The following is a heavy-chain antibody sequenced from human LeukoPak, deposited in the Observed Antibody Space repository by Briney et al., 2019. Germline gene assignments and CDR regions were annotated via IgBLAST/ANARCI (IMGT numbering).Heavy chain of an antibody. J-gene: IGHJ4*02. Sequence: SETLSLTCAVYGGSFSGFYWSWLRQPPGKNLQWIGEISYTGDTLYSRSLKSRVTISLDTSKNQFSLKLNSVTAADTAVYYCARVGKYYSAHSCYLGYLDFWGQGNLVTVSS. CDR1: GGSFSGFY. D-gene: IGHD2-2*01. CDR3: ARVGKYYSAHSCYLGYLDF. CDR2: ISYTGDT. V-gene: IGHV4-34*01.